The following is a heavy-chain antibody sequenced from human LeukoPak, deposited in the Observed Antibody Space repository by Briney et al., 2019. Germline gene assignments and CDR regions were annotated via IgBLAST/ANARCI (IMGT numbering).Heavy chain of an antibody. V-gene: IGHV4-39*01. Sequence: PSETLSLTCTVSGGSISSSSYYWGWIRQPPGKGLEWIGSIYYSGSTYYNPSLKSRVTISVDTSKNQFSLKLSSVTAADTAVYYCARSLDIVGATPFDYWGQGTLVTVSS. D-gene: IGHD1-26*01. CDR3: ARSLDIVGATPFDY. J-gene: IGHJ4*02. CDR1: GGSISSSSYY. CDR2: IYYSGST.